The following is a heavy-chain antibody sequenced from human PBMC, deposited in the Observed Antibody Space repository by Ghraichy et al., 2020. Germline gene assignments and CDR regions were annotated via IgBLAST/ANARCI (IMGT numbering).Heavy chain of an antibody. V-gene: IGHV1-69*13. D-gene: IGHD3-22*01. CDR1: GGTFSSYA. CDR3: ATPGRDYYDSSGYFDY. CDR2: IIPIFGTA. J-gene: IGHJ4*02. Sequence: SVKVSCKASGGTFSSYAISWVRQAPGQGLEWMGGIIPIFGTANYAQKFQGRVTITADESTSTAYMELSSLRSEDTAVYYCATPGRDYYDSSGYFDYWGQGTLVTVSS.